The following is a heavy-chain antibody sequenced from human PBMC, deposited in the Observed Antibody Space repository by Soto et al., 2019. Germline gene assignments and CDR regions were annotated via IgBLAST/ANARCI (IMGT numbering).Heavy chain of an antibody. CDR3: ARHPRKDYSFPGRLDSYYYYIDV. Sequence: PGGSLRLSCAASGFTFSDHYMDWVRQAPGKGLEWVGRTRNKANSDTTEYAASVKGRFTISKDDSKNSLYLQTNSLKTEDTAVYYCARHPRKDYSFPGRLDSYYYYIDVWGKGTTVTVSS. V-gene: IGHV3-72*01. CDR1: GFTFSDHY. J-gene: IGHJ6*03. CDR2: TRNKANSDTT. D-gene: IGHD2-21*01.